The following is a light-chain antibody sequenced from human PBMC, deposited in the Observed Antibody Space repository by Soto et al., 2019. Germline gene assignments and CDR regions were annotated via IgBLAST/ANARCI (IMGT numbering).Light chain of an antibody. CDR1: QRVSSD. J-gene: IGKJ1*01. CDR3: QQRNNWT. CDR2: DAS. V-gene: IGKV3-11*01. Sequence: EIVLTQSPDTLSLSPGERATLSCRASQRVSSDSLAWYQQQPGQAPRLLIYDASNRATGIPARFSGSGSGTDFTLTISSLEPEDFAVYYCQQRNNWTFGQGTKVDIK.